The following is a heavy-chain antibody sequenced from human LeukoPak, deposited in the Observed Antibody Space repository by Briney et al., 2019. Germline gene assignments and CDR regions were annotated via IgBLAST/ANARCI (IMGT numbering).Heavy chain of an antibody. CDR3: TRQDCSGGSCSYVDY. CDR2: IRSKPHSYTT. V-gene: IGHV3-73*01. CDR1: GFTFSGSD. Sequence: PGGSLKLSWAASGFTFSGSDMHWVRQASGKGLEWVGLIRSKPHSYTTVYAASVQGRFTISRDDSKNTAYLQMNSLKAEDTAVYYCTRQDCSGGSCSYVDYWGQGTLVTVSS. J-gene: IGHJ4*02. D-gene: IGHD2-15*01.